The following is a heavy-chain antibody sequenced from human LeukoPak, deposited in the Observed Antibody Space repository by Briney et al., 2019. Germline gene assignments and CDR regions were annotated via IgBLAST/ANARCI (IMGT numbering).Heavy chain of an antibody. CDR2: IYYSGST. J-gene: IGHJ3*02. Sequence: SETLSLTCTVSGGSISSYYWSWIRQPPGKGLEWIGYIYYSGSTNYNLSLKSRVTISVDTSKNQFSLKLSSVTAADTAVYYCARSPRDYYDSSASAFDIWGQGTMVTVSS. D-gene: IGHD3-22*01. CDR1: GGSISSYY. V-gene: IGHV4-59*01. CDR3: ARSPRDYYDSSASAFDI.